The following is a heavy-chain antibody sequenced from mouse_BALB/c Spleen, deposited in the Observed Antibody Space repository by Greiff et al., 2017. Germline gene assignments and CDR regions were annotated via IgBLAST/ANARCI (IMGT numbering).Heavy chain of an antibody. CDR3: ARDYYGSRAY. CDR1: GFTFSSYG. Sequence: EVNVVESGGGLVQPGGSLKLSCAASGFTFSSYGMSWVRQTPDKRLELVATINSNGGSTYYPDSVKGRFTISRDNAKNTLYLQMSSLKSEDTAMYYCARDYYGSRAYWGQGTLVTVSA. J-gene: IGHJ3*01. V-gene: IGHV5-6-3*01. CDR2: INSNGGST. D-gene: IGHD1-1*01.